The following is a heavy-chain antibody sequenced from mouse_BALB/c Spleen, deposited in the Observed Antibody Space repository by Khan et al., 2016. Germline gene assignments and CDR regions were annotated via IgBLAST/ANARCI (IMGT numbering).Heavy chain of an antibody. CDR1: GYTFTSYW. D-gene: IGHD2-1*01. CDR2: INPSTGYT. CDR3: ARSYGNYFDY. Sequence: QVQLQQSGAELAKPGASVKMSCKASGYTFTSYWMHWVKQRPGQGLEWIGYINPSTGYTEYNQKFKDKATLTAAKSSSTAYMQLSSLTSEDSAVXYCARSYGNYFDYWGQGTTLTVSS. V-gene: IGHV1-7*01. J-gene: IGHJ2*01.